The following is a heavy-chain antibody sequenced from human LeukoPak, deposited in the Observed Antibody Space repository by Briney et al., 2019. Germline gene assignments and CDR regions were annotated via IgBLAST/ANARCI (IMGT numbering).Heavy chain of an antibody. CDR1: GFTFSNAW. J-gene: IGHJ4*02. V-gene: IGHV3-15*01. CDR3: TTDISNYYDSSGYYY. CDR2: IKSKTDGGTK. Sequence: KTGGSLRLSCAASGFTFSNAWMSGVRLAPGKGLEWVGRIKSKTDGGTKDYAAPVKGRFTISRDDSKNTLYLQMNSLKTEDTAVYYCTTDISNYYDSSGYYYWGQGTLVTVSS. D-gene: IGHD3-22*01.